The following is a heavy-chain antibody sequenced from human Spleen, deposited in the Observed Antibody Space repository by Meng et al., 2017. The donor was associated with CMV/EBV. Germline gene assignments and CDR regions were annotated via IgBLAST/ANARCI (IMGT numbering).Heavy chain of an antibody. Sequence: GGSLRLSCAPSGFTFSSYWMSWVRQTPGKGLEWVAEIKQDGSEKYYVDSVKGRFTISRDNAKNSVFLQMNSLRPEDTAIYYCASEYSSSVGFDYWGQGTLVTVSS. V-gene: IGHV3-7*01. J-gene: IGHJ4*02. CDR2: IKQDGSEK. CDR1: GFTFSSYW. D-gene: IGHD6-6*01. CDR3: ASEYSSSVGFDY.